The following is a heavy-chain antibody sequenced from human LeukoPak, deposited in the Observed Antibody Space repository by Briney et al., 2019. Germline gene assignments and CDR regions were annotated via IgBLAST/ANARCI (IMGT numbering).Heavy chain of an antibody. Sequence: PSETLSLTCTVSGGSISSSSYYWGWIRQPPGKGLEWIGSIYYSGSTYYNPSLKSRVTISVDTSKNQFSLKLSSVTAADTAVYYCARHLQGVAAALHYFDYWGQGTLVTVSS. D-gene: IGHD6-13*01. J-gene: IGHJ4*02. CDR2: IYYSGST. V-gene: IGHV4-39*01. CDR3: ARHLQGVAAALHYFDY. CDR1: GGSISSSSYY.